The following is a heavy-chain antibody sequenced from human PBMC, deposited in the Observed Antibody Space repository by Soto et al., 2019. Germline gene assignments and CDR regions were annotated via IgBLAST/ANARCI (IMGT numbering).Heavy chain of an antibody. Sequence: LRLSCAASGFTLNNYYLSWVRQAPGKGLEWVGNIKGDGSDPHYVDSVKGRFTISRDNAENSIYLQMNSLKAEDTAMYYCARDPVTADWGQGTLVTVSS. J-gene: IGHJ4*02. CDR3: ARDPVTAD. CDR2: IKGDGSDP. V-gene: IGHV3-7*03. CDR1: GFTLNNYY.